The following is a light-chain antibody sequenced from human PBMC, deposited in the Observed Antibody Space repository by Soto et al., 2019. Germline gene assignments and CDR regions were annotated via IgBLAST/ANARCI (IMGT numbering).Light chain of an antibody. V-gene: IGKV1-27*01. CDR3: EKHNSAPWT. CDR2: AAS. CDR1: QGISNY. J-gene: IGKJ1*01. Sequence: DIQMTQSPSSLSASVGDRVTITCRASQGISNYLAWYQQKPGKVPKLLIYAASTLQSGVPSRFSGSGSWTDFTLTISSLQPEDVAPYYCEKHNSAPWTFGQGTEVEI.